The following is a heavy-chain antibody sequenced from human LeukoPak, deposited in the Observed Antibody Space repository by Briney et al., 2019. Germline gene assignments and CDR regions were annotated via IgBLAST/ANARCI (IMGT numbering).Heavy chain of an antibody. Sequence: SETLSLTCTVSGYSISSGYYWGWIRQPPGKGLEWIGSIYHSGSTYYKPSLKSRVTISVDTSKNQFSLKLSSVTAADTAVYYCARIVVVPAADNSFDPWGQGTLVTVSS. CDR2: IYHSGST. V-gene: IGHV4-38-2*02. D-gene: IGHD2-2*01. CDR3: ARIVVVPAADNSFDP. CDR1: GYSISSGYY. J-gene: IGHJ5*02.